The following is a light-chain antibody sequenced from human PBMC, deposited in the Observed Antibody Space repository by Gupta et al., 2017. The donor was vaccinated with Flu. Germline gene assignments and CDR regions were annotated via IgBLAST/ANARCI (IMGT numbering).Light chain of an antibody. J-gene: IGLJ3*02. V-gene: IGLV2-8*01. CDR3: SSYGGGDNLCL. CDR1: STDVGGYNY. Sequence: VTISCTGTSTDVGGYNYVSWYQHHPGKAPKLIMYGGTERPSGVPARFSGSKSGNTASLTVSGLQAEDEADYLWSSYGGGDNLCLFGGGTKMTVL. CDR2: GGT.